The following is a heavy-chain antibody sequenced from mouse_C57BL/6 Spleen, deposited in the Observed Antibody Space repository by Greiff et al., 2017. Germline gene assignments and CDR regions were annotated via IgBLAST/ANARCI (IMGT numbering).Heavy chain of an antibody. CDR1: GFSLTSYG. CDR2: IWGGGST. CDR3: ARRGWLRQAMDY. J-gene: IGHJ4*01. D-gene: IGHD2-2*01. Sequence: QVQLKESGPGLVAPSQSLSITCTVSGFSLTSYGVDWVRQPPGQGLEWLGVIWGGGSTNYYSALMSRLSISKDNSKSQVFLKMNSLQTDDTAMDYCARRGWLRQAMDYWGQGTSVTVSS. V-gene: IGHV2-9*01.